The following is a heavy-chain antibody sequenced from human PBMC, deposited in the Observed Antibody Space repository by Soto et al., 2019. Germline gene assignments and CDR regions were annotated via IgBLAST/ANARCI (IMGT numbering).Heavy chain of an antibody. J-gene: IGHJ4*02. Sequence: SETLSLTCTVSGGSISSYYWSWIRQPPGKGLEWIGYIYYSGSTNYNPSLKSRVTISVDTSKNQFSLKLSSVTAADTAVYYCARERADTAMVFFDYWGQGTLVTVSS. CDR3: ARERADTAMVFFDY. D-gene: IGHD5-18*01. V-gene: IGHV4-59*01. CDR1: GGSISSYY. CDR2: IYYSGST.